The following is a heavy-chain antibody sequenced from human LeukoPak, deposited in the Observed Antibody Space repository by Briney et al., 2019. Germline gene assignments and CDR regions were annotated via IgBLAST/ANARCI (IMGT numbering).Heavy chain of an antibody. Sequence: ASVKVSCKASGYTFTSYYMHWVRQAPGQGLEWMGIINPSGGSTSYAQKFQGRVTMTRDTSTSTAYMELSSLRSEDTAVYYCARAATVVTPPYYYYYMDVWGKGTTVTISS. CDR1: GYTFTSYY. V-gene: IGHV1-46*01. CDR2: INPSGGST. D-gene: IGHD4-23*01. J-gene: IGHJ6*03. CDR3: ARAATVVTPPYYYYYMDV.